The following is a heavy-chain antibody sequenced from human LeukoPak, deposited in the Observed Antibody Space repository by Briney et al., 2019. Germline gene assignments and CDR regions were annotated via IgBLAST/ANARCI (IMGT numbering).Heavy chain of an antibody. V-gene: IGHV3-9*01. Sequence: GGSLRLSCAASGFTFGDYAMHWARQAPGKGLEWVSGISWNSGNIGYGDSVKGRFTISRDNAKNSLYLEMNSLRAEDTALYYCANLHGDYRDYWGQGTLVTVSS. CDR3: ANLHGDYRDY. CDR2: ISWNSGNI. CDR1: GFTFGDYA. J-gene: IGHJ4*02. D-gene: IGHD4-17*01.